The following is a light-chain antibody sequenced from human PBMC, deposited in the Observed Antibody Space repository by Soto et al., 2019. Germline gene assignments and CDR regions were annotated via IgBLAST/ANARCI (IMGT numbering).Light chain of an antibody. CDR3: QVWDSSSEHVV. V-gene: IGLV3-21*02. Sequence: SYELTQPPSVSVAPGQTASIACGGNNIGRKRVHWYQQKPGQAPILVVYDDIDRPSGIPERFSGSNSGNTATLAISRVEAGDEADYYCQVWDSSSEHVVFGGGTQLTVL. CDR2: DDI. CDR1: NIGRKR. J-gene: IGLJ2*01.